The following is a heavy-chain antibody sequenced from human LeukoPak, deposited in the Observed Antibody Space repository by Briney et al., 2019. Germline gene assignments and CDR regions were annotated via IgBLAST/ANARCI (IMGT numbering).Heavy chain of an antibody. CDR3: ARRALGILTLTLGAFDI. D-gene: IGHD3-9*01. V-gene: IGHV4-39*01. CDR1: GGSISSSSYY. J-gene: IGHJ3*02. CDR2: IYYSGST. Sequence: PSETLSLACTVSGGSISSSSYYWGWIRQPPGKGLEWIGSIYYSGSTYYNPSLKSRVTISVDTSKNQFSLKLSSVTAADTAVYYCARRALGILTLTLGAFDIWGQGTMVTVSS.